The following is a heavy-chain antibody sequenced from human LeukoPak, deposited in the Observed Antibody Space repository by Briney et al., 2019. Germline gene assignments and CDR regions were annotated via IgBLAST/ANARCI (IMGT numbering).Heavy chain of an antibody. D-gene: IGHD6-13*01. J-gene: IGHJ6*03. CDR3: ARGNGAAAGTGYYYYYMDV. CDR2: INPNSGGT. V-gene: IGHV1-2*02. CDR1: GYTFTGYY. Sequence: ASVKVSCKTSGYTFTGYYMHWVRQAPGQGLEWMGWINPNSGGTNYAQRFQGRVTMTRDTSISTAYMELSSLRSEDTAVYYCARGNGAAAGTGYYYYYMDVWGKGTTVTVSS.